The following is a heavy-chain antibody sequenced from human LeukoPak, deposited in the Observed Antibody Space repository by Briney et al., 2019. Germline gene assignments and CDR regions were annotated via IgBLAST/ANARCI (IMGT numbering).Heavy chain of an antibody. CDR1: GFSFSRFG. CDR3: AKRARPFGGGFDY. Sequence: GGSLRLSCAASGFSFSRFGMHWVRQAPGKGLEWVALIWYDGSNTYHADSVKGRFTISRDNSKNMLYVQMNNLRAEDTAVYYCAKRARPFGGGFDYWGQGTLVSVSS. CDR2: IWYDGSNT. V-gene: IGHV3-33*06. D-gene: IGHD3-16*01. J-gene: IGHJ4*02.